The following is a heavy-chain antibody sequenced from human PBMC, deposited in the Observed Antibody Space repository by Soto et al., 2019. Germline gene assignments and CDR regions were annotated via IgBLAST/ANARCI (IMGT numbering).Heavy chain of an antibody. J-gene: IGHJ5*02. CDR3: ARGAYSSSWYDDWFDP. D-gene: IGHD6-13*01. V-gene: IGHV1-3*01. CDR1: GYTFTSYA. CDR2: INAGNGNT. Sequence: DSGKVSCKGSGYTFTSYAMHWVRQAPGQRLEWMGWINAGNGNTKYSQKFQGRVTITRDTSASTAYMELSSLRSEDTAVYYCARGAYSSSWYDDWFDPWGQGTLVTVSS.